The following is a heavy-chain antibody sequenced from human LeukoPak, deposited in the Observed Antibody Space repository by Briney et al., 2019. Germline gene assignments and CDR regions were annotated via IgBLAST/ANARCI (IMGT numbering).Heavy chain of an antibody. CDR1: GASVTSRSYY. D-gene: IGHD6-19*01. CDR3: ARPPSSGWYYFDS. Sequence: SETLSLTCSVSGASVTSRSYYWGWIRQPPGKGLEWIGSIYYSGSTYHNPSLKSRVTISVDTSKNQISLKLSSVTAADTAVYYCARPPSSGWYYFDSWGQGTLVTVSS. J-gene: IGHJ4*02. CDR2: IYYSGST. V-gene: IGHV4-39*01.